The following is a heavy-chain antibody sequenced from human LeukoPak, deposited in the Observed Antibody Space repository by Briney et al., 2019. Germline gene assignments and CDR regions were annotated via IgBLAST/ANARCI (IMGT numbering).Heavy chain of an antibody. CDR3: ARGGIRYSYGHLDY. J-gene: IGHJ4*02. CDR1: GGSFSGYY. V-gene: IGHV4-34*01. D-gene: IGHD5-18*01. Sequence: SETLSLTCAVYGGSFSGYYWSWIRQPPGKGLERIGEINHSGSTNHNPSPKSRVTISVDTSKNQFSLKLSSVTAADTAVYYCARGGIRYSYGHLDYWGQGTLVTVSS. CDR2: INHSGST.